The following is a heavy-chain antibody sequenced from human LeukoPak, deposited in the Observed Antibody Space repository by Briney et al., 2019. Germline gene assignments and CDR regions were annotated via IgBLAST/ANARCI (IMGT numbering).Heavy chain of an antibody. CDR3: AHCSSTSCYYFDY. CDR1: GFTFSDYY. D-gene: IGHD2-2*01. V-gene: IGHV3-11*01. J-gene: IGHJ4*02. Sequence: GGSLRLSCAASGFTFSDYYMSWIRQAPGKGLEWVSYISSSGRTIYYADSVKGRFTISRDNSKNTLYLQMNSLRAEDTAVYYCAHCSSTSCYYFDYWGQGTLVTVSS. CDR2: ISSSGRTI.